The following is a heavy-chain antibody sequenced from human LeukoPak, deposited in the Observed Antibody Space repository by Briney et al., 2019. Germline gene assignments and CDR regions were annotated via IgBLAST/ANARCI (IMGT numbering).Heavy chain of an antibody. J-gene: IGHJ6*03. Sequence: SVKVSCKASGGTFSSYAISWVRQAPGQGLEWMGGIIPIFGTANYAQKFQGRVTITTDESTSTAYMELSSLRSEDTAVYYCARGDIVVVPAASNYYCYYMDVWGKGTTVTVSS. CDR2: IIPIFGTA. V-gene: IGHV1-69*05. D-gene: IGHD2-2*01. CDR1: GGTFSSYA. CDR3: ARGDIVVVPAASNYYCYYMDV.